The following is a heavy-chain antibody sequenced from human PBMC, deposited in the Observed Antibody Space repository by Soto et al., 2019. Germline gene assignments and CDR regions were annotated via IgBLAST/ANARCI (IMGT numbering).Heavy chain of an antibody. Sequence: SETLSLTCTVSGGSISSYYWSWIRQPPGEGLEWIGYIHYSGSTKYDPPLKSRVTISVDTSKNHFSLKLSSVTAAGTAVYYCARRFVRGVIDDWGQGTLVPVSS. V-gene: IGHV4-59*08. CDR2: IHYSGST. J-gene: IGHJ4*02. D-gene: IGHD3-10*01. CDR3: ARRFVRGVIDD. CDR1: GGSISSYY.